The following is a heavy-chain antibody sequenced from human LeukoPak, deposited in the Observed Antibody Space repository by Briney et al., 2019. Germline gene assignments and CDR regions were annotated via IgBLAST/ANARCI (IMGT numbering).Heavy chain of an antibody. V-gene: IGHV3-23*01. Sequence: GGSLRLSCAASGFTLSNYGMHWVRQAPGKGLEWVAGIGSGGSTYYADSVKGRFTISRDNSKNTLYLQMNSLRAEDTAVYYCARSRGSSGRYYFDYWGQGTLVTVSS. CDR2: IGSGGST. CDR1: GFTLSNYG. D-gene: IGHD6-19*01. J-gene: IGHJ4*02. CDR3: ARSRGSSGRYYFDY.